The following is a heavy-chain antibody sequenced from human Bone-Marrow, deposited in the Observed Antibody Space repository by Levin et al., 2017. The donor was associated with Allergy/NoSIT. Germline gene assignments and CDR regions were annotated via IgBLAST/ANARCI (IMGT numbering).Heavy chain of an antibody. CDR1: GFTFGDYA. D-gene: IGHD3-3*02. CDR2: IRSKAYGGTS. V-gene: IGHV3-49*03. Sequence: QAGGSLRLSCTASGFTFGDYAMSWFRQAPGKGLEWVGFIRSKAYGGTSEYAAAVKGRFSISRDDSKSIAYLQMNSLKTEDTAEYHCTRDHFRPGDYFDYWGQGTLVTVSS. J-gene: IGHJ4*02. CDR3: TRDHFRPGDYFDY.